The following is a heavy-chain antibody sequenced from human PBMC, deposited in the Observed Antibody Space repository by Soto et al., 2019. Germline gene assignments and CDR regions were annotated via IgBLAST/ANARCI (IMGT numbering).Heavy chain of an antibody. J-gene: IGHJ4*02. Sequence: SVKVSCKASGGTFSSYAISWVRQAPGQGLEWMGGIIPIFGTANYAQKFQGRVTITADKSTSTAYMELSSLRSEDTAVYYCARTFGGSRYYFDYCGQRTLVTVSS. CDR1: GGTFSSYA. CDR3: ARTFGGSRYYFDY. V-gene: IGHV1-69*06. CDR2: IIPIFGTA. D-gene: IGHD3-3*01.